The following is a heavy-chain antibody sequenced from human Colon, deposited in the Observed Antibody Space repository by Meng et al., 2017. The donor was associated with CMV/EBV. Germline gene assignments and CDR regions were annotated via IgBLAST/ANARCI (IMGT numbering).Heavy chain of an antibody. J-gene: IGHJ6*02. CDR2: IRQDGSET. Sequence: GESLKISCVGSGFGFKNYWMSWVRQAPGKGLEWVANIRQDGSETYYAESVKGRFTISRDNARNSHYLQMNNLRVEDTATYYCARGGYCISTSCYTSPNYGMDVWGRGTRVTVSS. CDR3: ARGGYCISTSCYTSPNYGMDV. D-gene: IGHD2-2*02. CDR1: GFGFKNYW. V-gene: IGHV3-7*03.